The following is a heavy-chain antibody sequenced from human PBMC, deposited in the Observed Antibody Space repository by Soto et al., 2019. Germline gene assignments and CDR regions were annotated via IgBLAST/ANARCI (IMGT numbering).Heavy chain of an antibody. J-gene: IGHJ3*02. CDR1: GGSFSSNA. CDR3: ASRERVDAFAI. V-gene: IGHV1-69*13. Sequence: SVKVSCKASGGSFSSNAISWVRQAPGQGLEWMGGIIPILGSANYAQKFQDRLTITADGSTTTTYMELNSLRPEDAAVYYCASRERVDAFAIWGQGTLVTVSS. CDR2: IIPILGSA. D-gene: IGHD1-26*01.